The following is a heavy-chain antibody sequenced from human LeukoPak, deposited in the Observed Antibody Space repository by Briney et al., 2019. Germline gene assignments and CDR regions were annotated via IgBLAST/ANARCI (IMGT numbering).Heavy chain of an antibody. CDR3: AKLKNYYDCSGPSDF. CDR1: GFSFSSSYG. V-gene: IGHV3-23*01. CDR2: VSGSGATT. J-gene: IGHJ4*02. D-gene: IGHD3-22*01. Sequence: GGSLRLSCAASGFSFSSSYGMSWVRQAPGKGLEWVSAVSGSGATTYYADSVKGRFTISRDNSKNTLYLQMNSLRAEDTAVYYCAKLKNYYDCSGPSDFWGQGTLVTVSS.